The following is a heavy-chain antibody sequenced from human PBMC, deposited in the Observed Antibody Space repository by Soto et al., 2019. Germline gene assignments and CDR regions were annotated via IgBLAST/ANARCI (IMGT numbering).Heavy chain of an antibody. D-gene: IGHD1-26*01. CDR3: AKDIRWDYYFYYGMDV. J-gene: IGHJ6*02. CDR1: GIRFSNYA. V-gene: IGHV3-23*01. CDR2: LSGSGASA. Sequence: PGGSLRLSCAASGIRFSNYAMNWVRQGPGKGLEWVSALSGSGASAYYADAVKGRFTISRDNSKNTLYLQMNSLRPEDTAVYYCAKDIRWDYYFYYGMDVWGQGTTVTVSS.